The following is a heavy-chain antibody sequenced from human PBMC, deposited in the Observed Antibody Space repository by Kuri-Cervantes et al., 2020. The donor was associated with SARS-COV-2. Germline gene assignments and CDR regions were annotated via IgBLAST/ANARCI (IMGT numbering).Heavy chain of an antibody. V-gene: IGHV4-59*01. CDR1: GGSIRSYY. D-gene: IGHD6-19*01. CDR2: IYDSANT. J-gene: IGHJ4*02. Sequence: SETLSLTCTVSGGSIRSYYWSWIRQPPGKGLEWIGYIYDSANTNYNTSLRSRVTMSVDTSKNQVSLKLTSVTAADTAVYFCARERGGQWLVRLGYFDYWGQGTLVTVSS. CDR3: ARERGGQWLVRLGYFDY.